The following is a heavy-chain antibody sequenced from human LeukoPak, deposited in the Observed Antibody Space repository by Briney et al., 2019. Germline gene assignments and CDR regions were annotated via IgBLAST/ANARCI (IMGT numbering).Heavy chain of an antibody. CDR3: ARDTRWDRGLDH. Sequence: GGSLRLSCAASGFTFSTSWMSWVRQAPGKGLEWVANIKQDGSEKYYVDSVKGRFTISRDNAKNSLYLQMNSLRAEDTAVYYCARDTRWDRGLDHWGQGTLVTVSS. CDR2: IKQDGSEK. D-gene: IGHD1-26*01. J-gene: IGHJ4*02. V-gene: IGHV3-7*01. CDR1: GFTFSTSW.